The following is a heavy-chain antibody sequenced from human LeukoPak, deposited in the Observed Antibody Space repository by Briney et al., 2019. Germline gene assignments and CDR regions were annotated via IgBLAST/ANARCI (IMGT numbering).Heavy chain of an antibody. CDR2: IYYSGST. V-gene: IGHV4-59*12. CDR3: ARSSIVVVQHWYFDL. J-gene: IGHJ2*01. Sequence: SETLSLTCTVSGGSISSYYWSWIRQPPGKGLEWIGYIYYSGSTNYNPSLKSRVTISVDTSKNQFSLKLSSVTAADTAVYYCARSSIVVVQHWYFDLWGRGTLVTVSS. CDR1: GGSISSYY. D-gene: IGHD2-21*01.